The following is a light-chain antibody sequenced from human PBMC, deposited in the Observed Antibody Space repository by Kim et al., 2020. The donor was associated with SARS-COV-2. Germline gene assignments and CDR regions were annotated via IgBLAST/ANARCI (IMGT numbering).Light chain of an antibody. V-gene: IGLV3-19*01. J-gene: IGLJ3*02. Sequence: LRQTVRLTCQGDSLRNYYASWYQQKPGQAPVLVIYGKNNRPSGSPDRFSGSSSGNTASLTNTGAQAEDEADYYCNSRDSSGNHLWVFGGGTKLTVL. CDR3: NSRDSSGNHLWV. CDR1: SLRNYY. CDR2: GKN.